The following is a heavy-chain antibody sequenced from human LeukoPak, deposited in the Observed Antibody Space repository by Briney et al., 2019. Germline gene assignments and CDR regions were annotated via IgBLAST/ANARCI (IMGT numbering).Heavy chain of an antibody. V-gene: IGHV3-30*02. CDR2: IRSDGSDK. J-gene: IGHJ4*02. D-gene: IGHD3-10*01. CDR1: GFTFSTYG. CDR3: ANEWLHVSGSYKANN. Sequence: TGGSLRLSCAAPGFTFSTYGMHWVRQAPGKGLEWVAFIRSDGSDKYHADSVKGRFTISRDNSKNTLYLQMNSLRTEDTAVYYCANEWLHVSGSYKANNWGQGTLVTVSS.